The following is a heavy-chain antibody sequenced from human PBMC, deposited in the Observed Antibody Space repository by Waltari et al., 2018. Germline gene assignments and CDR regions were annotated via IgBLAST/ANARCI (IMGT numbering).Heavy chain of an antibody. CDR1: GFTFSNFW. D-gene: IGHD2-21*01. CDR3: ARDVPYLGRGAYDF. CDR2: INEDGSLK. Sequence: EVHLVESGGGLVQPGGSMRLCCAASGFTFSNFWMNWVRQDPGKGLELVAKINEDGSLKDYVDSVKGRFTISRDNARNSLYLEITSLRAEDTAVYYCARDVPYLGRGAYDFWGQGTMVTVSS. J-gene: IGHJ3*01. V-gene: IGHV3-7*01.